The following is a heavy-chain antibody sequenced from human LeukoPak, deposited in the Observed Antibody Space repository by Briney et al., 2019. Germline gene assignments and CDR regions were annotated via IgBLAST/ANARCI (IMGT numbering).Heavy chain of an antibody. CDR2: IETSGST. CDR1: GGSISSGRYY. Sequence: PSQTLSLTCTVSGGSISSGRYYWSWIRQPAGKGLEWIGRIETSGSTKYNPSLNSRVTISVDTSKNQFSLKLSSVTAADTAVYYCAREVNGKWDYWGQGTLVTVSS. V-gene: IGHV4-61*02. J-gene: IGHJ4*02. D-gene: IGHD2-8*01. CDR3: AREVNGKWDY.